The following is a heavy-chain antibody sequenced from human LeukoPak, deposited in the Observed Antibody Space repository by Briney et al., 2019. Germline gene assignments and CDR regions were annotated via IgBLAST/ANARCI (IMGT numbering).Heavy chain of an antibody. CDR1: GFTFSSYG. V-gene: IGHV3-30*03. CDR2: ISYDGSNK. D-gene: IGHD3-22*01. Sequence: PGGSLRLSCAASGFTFSSYGMHWVREAPGKGLEWVAVISYDGSNKYYADSVKGRFTISRDNSKNTLYLQMNSLRAEDTAVYYCAREGAHYDSNWFDPWGQGTLVTVSS. J-gene: IGHJ5*02. CDR3: AREGAHYDSNWFDP.